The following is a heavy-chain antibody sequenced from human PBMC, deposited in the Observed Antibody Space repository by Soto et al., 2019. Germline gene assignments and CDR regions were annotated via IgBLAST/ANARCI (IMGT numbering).Heavy chain of an antibody. CDR1: GGSISSGGYY. J-gene: IGHJ3*02. Sequence: QVQLQESGPGLVKPSQTLSITCTVSGGSISSGGYYWSWIRQHPGKGLEWIGYIYYSGSTYYNPSLKSRVNISVDTSKKQFSLKLSSVTAADTAVYYCARDRYCSGGSCYSTLGAFDIWGQGTMVTVSS. CDR3: ARDRYCSGGSCYSTLGAFDI. V-gene: IGHV4-31*03. CDR2: IYYSGST. D-gene: IGHD2-15*01.